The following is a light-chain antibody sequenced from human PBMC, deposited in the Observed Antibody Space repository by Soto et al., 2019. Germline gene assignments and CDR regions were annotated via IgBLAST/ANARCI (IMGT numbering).Light chain of an antibody. J-gene: IGKJ2*01. CDR1: QNVNTW. CDR3: QQYNTLPPYT. CDR2: KAS. Sequence: DIQMTQSPSTLSASVGDRVTITCRASQNVNTWLAWYQQKPGKAPKVLIYKASSLQSGAPSRFSGSGSGTEFTLTISSLQPDDFATYYCQQYNTLPPYTFGQRTKVEIK. V-gene: IGKV1-5*03.